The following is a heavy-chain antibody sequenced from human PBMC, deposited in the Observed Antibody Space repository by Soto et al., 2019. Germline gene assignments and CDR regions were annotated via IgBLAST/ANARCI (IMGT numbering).Heavy chain of an antibody. CDR2: NSPIFGTA. D-gene: IGHD3-22*01. CDR1: GGTFSSDA. J-gene: IGHJ3*02. CDR3: ARSLSITMIVVNVVAFEI. Sequence: KGSCNASGGTFSSDAMSWVRQAPGQRLDPLGRNSPIFGTANEEEKLQGRVKPTEDESTCTAYMELCRLRSEDKAVYYCARSLSITMIVVNVVAFEIWGQGKIVTVS. V-gene: IGHV1-69*01.